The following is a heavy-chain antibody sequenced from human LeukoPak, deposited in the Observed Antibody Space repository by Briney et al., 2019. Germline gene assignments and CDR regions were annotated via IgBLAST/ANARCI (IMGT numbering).Heavy chain of an antibody. CDR1: EFTFSSYA. V-gene: IGHV3-23*01. D-gene: IGHD6-19*01. CDR2: ISGSGGST. CDR3: AKLGEGYSSGWSKNYFDY. Sequence: GGSLRLSCAASEFTFSSYAMSWVRQAPGKGLEWDSAISGSGGSTYYADSVKGRFTISRDNSKNTLYLQMNSLRAEDTAVYYCAKLGEGYSSGWSKNYFDYWGQGTLVTVSS. J-gene: IGHJ4*02.